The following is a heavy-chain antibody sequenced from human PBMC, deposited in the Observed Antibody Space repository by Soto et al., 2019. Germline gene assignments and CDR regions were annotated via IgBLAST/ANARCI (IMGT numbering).Heavy chain of an antibody. CDR2: ISGSGGST. CDR1: GFTFRSYA. CDR3: AKEVVPAAVFGPGYDS. J-gene: IGHJ4*02. V-gene: IGHV3-23*01. D-gene: IGHD2-2*01. Sequence: HPGGSLRLSCAASGFTFRSYAMSWVRQAPGKGLEWVSHISGSGGSTYTADSVKGRFTISRDNPKNTLYLQMNSLRPEDTAVYYCAKEVVPAAVFGPGYDSWGQGTLVTVSS.